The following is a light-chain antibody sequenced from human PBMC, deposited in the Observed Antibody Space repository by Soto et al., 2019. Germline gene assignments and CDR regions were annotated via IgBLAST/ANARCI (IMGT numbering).Light chain of an antibody. Sequence: QSVLTQPASVSGSPGQSITISCTGTSSDVGGFNLVSWYQQHPGKAPKLMIYEGSKRPSGVSNRFSGSKFGNTASLTISGLQAEDEADYYCCSYAGTSTYVFGTGIKVTVL. J-gene: IGLJ1*01. V-gene: IGLV2-23*01. CDR1: SSDVGGFNL. CDR2: EGS. CDR3: CSYAGTSTYV.